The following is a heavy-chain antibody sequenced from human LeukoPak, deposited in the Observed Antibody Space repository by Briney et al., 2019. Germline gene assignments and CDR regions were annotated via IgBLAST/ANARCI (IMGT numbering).Heavy chain of an antibody. Sequence: SETLSLTCTVSGGSISSFYWSWIRQPPGKGLEYIGYISSSETTSYSPSLKSRVTISVDTSKNQFSLKLTSVTAADTAVYYCARGVFFGITAPDYWGQGTLVTVSS. CDR2: ISSSETT. D-gene: IGHD3-3*01. CDR3: ARGVFFGITAPDY. V-gene: IGHV4-59*01. CDR1: GGSISSFY. J-gene: IGHJ4*02.